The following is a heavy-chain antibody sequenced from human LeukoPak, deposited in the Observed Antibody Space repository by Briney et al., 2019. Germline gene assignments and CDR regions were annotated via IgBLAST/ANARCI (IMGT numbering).Heavy chain of an antibody. Sequence: GASVKVSCKASGYTFTGYYMHWVRQAPGQGLEWMGWINPNSGGTNYAQKFQGRVTMTRDTSISTAYMELSRLRSDDTAVYYCARPNYYDSSGYPYWGQGTLVTVSS. CDR3: ARPNYYDSSGYPY. J-gene: IGHJ4*02. V-gene: IGHV1-2*02. CDR2: INPNSGGT. CDR1: GYTFTGYY. D-gene: IGHD3-22*01.